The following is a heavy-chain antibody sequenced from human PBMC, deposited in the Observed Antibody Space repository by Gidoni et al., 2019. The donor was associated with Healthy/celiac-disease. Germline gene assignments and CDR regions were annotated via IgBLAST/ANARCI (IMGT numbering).Heavy chain of an antibody. V-gene: IGHV3-30-3*01. CDR1: GFTFSSYA. J-gene: IGHJ4*02. Sequence: QVQLVESGGGVVQPGRSLRLSCAASGFTFSSYAMHWVRQAPGKGLEWVAVISYDGSNKYYADSVKGRFTISRDNSKNTLYLQMNSLRAEDTAVYYCARIVPAAITEGYWGQGTLVTVSS. CDR2: ISYDGSNK. D-gene: IGHD2-2*02. CDR3: ARIVPAAITEGY.